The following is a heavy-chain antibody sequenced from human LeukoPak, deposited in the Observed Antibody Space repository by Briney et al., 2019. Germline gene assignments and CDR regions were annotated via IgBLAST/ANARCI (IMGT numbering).Heavy chain of an antibody. CDR1: GGSITSGSFY. CDR3: ARDLDWNFSNWFDP. V-gene: IGHV4-61*02. Sequence: SETLSLTCTVSGGSITSGSFYWSWIRQPAGKGLEWIGRIYTSGSTNYNPSLKSRVTISVDTSKNQFSLMLSSVTAADTAVYYCARDLDWNFSNWFDPWGQGTLVTVSS. J-gene: IGHJ5*02. CDR2: IYTSGST. D-gene: IGHD1-7*01.